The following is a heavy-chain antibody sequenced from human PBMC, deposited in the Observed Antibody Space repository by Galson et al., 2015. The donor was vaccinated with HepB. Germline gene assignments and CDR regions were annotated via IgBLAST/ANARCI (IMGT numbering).Heavy chain of an antibody. J-gene: IGHJ6*02. CDR1: GFKFWNCD. V-gene: IGHV3-33*01. CDR2: VWYDGFTK. CDR3: VRGRWGGKVATADYDMDV. Sequence: SLRLSCAASGFKFWNCDMHWVRQAPGKGLEWVAVVWYDGFTKYYTNSVRGRFIISRDNSKNTMYLQMNTLRIEDTAIYYCVRGRWGGKVATADYDMDVWGQGTTVTVSS. D-gene: IGHD5-12*01.